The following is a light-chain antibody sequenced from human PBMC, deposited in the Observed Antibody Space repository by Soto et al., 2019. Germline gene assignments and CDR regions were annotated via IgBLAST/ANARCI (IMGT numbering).Light chain of an antibody. CDR1: QSVRSS. CDR2: GAS. Sequence: EIVMTQSPATLSVSPGERATLSCRASQSVRSSLAWYQQRPGQAPRLLIYGASTRASGIPARFSGSGSGTEFTLTISSLQSEDFAVYYCQQYYNWPMYTFGLGTRLDIK. V-gene: IGKV3-15*01. CDR3: QQYYNWPMYT. J-gene: IGKJ2*01.